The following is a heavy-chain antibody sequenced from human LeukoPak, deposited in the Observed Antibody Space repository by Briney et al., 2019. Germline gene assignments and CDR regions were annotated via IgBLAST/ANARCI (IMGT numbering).Heavy chain of an antibody. CDR1: GFTFSSYA. CDR2: ISGSGGST. J-gene: IGHJ5*02. V-gene: IGHV3-23*01. Sequence: PGRSLRLSCAASGFTFSSYAMSWVRQAPGKGLEWVSAISGSGGSTYYADSVKGRFTISRDNSKNTLYLQMNSLRAEDTAVYYCAKEGYSGYDNNWFDPWGQGTLVTVSS. D-gene: IGHD5-12*01. CDR3: AKEGYSGYDNNWFDP.